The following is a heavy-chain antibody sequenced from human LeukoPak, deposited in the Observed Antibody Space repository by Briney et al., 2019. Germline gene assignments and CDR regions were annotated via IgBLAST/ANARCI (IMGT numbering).Heavy chain of an antibody. D-gene: IGHD3-16*02. CDR3: AKDLRLGELSPSDY. V-gene: IGHV3-30*02. Sequence: QPGGSLRLSCAASGFTFSSYGMHWVCQAPGKGLEWVAFIRYDGSNKYYADSVKGRFTISRDNSKNKLYLQMNSLRAEDTAVYYCAKDLRLGELSPSDYWGQGTLVTVSS. J-gene: IGHJ4*02. CDR1: GFTFSSYG. CDR2: IRYDGSNK.